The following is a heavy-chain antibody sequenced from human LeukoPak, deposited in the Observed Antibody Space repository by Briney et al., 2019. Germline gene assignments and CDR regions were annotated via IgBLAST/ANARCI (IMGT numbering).Heavy chain of an antibody. V-gene: IGHV3-23*01. CDR1: GFILGNYA. CDR3: ARRSKDYYGSGTYDY. Sequence: AGSLRLSCAASGFILGNYAMSWVRQAPGKGLEWVSAISGRGYSTYHADSVKGRFTISRDNSKDTLYLQMDSLRVEDTGVYYCARRSKDYYGSGTYDYWGQGTLVAVSS. CDR2: ISGRGYST. J-gene: IGHJ4*02. D-gene: IGHD3-10*01.